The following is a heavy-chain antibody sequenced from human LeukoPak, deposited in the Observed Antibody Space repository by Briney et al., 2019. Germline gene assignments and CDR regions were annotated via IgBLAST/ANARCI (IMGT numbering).Heavy chain of an antibody. D-gene: IGHD2-21*02. V-gene: IGHV3-7*01. Sequence: PGGSLRLSCAASGFTFANAWMSWVRQAPGKGLEWVANIRQDGSEKYYVDSVKGRFTISRDNAKNSLYLQMNSLRAEDTAVYYCARDPGGGDWKYFDYWGQETLVTVSS. CDR1: GFTFANAW. CDR3: ARDPGGGDWKYFDY. CDR2: IRQDGSEK. J-gene: IGHJ4*02.